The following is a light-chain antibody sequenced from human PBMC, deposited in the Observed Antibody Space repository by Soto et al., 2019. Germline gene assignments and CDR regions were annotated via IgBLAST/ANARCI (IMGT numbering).Light chain of an antibody. J-gene: IGKJ1*01. Sequence: EIVMTQTPLSSPVTLGQPASISCRSSQSLVHSDRKTYLSWLQQRPGQPPRLLIYQISNRFSGVPDRFSGSGAGTDFTLNISRVEPEDVGVYYCMQATQFPRTFGQGTKVEIK. CDR2: QIS. CDR1: QSLVHSDRKTY. V-gene: IGKV2-24*01. CDR3: MQATQFPRT.